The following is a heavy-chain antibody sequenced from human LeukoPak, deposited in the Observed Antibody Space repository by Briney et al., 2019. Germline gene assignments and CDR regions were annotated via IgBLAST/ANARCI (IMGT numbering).Heavy chain of an antibody. V-gene: IGHV4-59*01. CDR2: IYYSGST. CDR3: AREPFNYMDV. CDR1: GGSISSYY. Sequence: SETLPLTCTVSGGSISSYYWSWIRQPPGKGLEWIGYIYYSGSTYYNPSLKSRVTISVDTSKNQFSLKLSSVTAADTAVYYCAREPFNYMDVWGKGTTVTVSS. J-gene: IGHJ6*03.